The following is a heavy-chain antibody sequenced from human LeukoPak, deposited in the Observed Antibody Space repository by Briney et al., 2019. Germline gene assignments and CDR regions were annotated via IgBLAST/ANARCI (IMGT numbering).Heavy chain of an antibody. CDR1: GGSISSYY. J-gene: IGHJ4*02. CDR2: INYSGST. CDR3: ARGVYGPRYFDY. Sequence: SETLSLTCTVSGGSISSYYWSWIWQPPGKGLEWIGYINYSGSTNYNPSLKSRVTISVDTSKNQFSLKLSSVTAADTAVYYCARGVYGPRYFDYWGQGTLVTVSS. D-gene: IGHD3-10*01. V-gene: IGHV4-59*01.